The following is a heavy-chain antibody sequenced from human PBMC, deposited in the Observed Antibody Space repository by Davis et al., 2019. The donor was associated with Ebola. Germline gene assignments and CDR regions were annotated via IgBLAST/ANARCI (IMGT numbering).Heavy chain of an antibody. CDR2: IYYSGST. Sequence: SETLSLTCSVPGGSITSSTRYYWTWIRQPPGKGLEWIGYIYYSGSTNYSPSLKSRVTISVDTSKSQFSLRLDSVTAADTAVYFCARNYGSGSYQIDSWGQGTLVTVSS. J-gene: IGHJ4*02. CDR3: ARNYGSGSYQIDS. V-gene: IGHV4-61*05. CDR1: GGSITSSTRYY. D-gene: IGHD3-10*01.